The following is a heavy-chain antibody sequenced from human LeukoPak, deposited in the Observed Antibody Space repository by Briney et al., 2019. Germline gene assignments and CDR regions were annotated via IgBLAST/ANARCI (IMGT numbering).Heavy chain of an antibody. Sequence: GGSLRLSCAASGFTFSKYWMHWVRQAPGKGLVWVSRINTDGSSTDYADSVKGRFSISRDNAKNSLYLQMNSLRAEDTAVYYCARDRLGLSTTCSDYWGQGTLVTVSS. CDR2: INTDGSST. V-gene: IGHV3-74*01. J-gene: IGHJ4*02. D-gene: IGHD7-27*01. CDR3: ARDRLGLSTTCSDY. CDR1: GFTFSKYW.